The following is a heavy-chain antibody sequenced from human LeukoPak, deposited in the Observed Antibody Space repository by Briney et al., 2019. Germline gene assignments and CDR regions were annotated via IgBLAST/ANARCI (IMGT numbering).Heavy chain of an antibody. CDR1: GYSFTSYW. J-gene: IGHJ4*02. CDR3: ARSGDFWSGYYFSPFDY. Sequence: GESLKISCKGSGYSFTSYWIGWVRQMPGKGLEWMGIIYPGDSDTRYSSSFQGQVTISADKSISTAYLQWSSLKASDTAMYYCARSGDFWSGYYFSPFDYWGQGTLVTVSS. CDR2: IYPGDSDT. D-gene: IGHD3-3*01. V-gene: IGHV5-51*01.